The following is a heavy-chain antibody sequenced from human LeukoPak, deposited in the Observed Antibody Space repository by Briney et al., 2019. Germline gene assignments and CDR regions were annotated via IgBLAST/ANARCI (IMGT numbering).Heavy chain of an antibody. D-gene: IGHD3-22*01. V-gene: IGHV1-8*01. J-gene: IGHJ5*02. CDR1: GYTFASYD. Sequence: ASVKVSCKASGYTFASYDINWVRQAIGQGLEWMGWMNPNSGNTGYAQKFQGRVTMTRNTSISTAYMELSSLRSEDTAVYYCARVYYDSSGHYWNNWFDPWGQGTLVTVSS. CDR2: MNPNSGNT. CDR3: ARVYYDSSGHYWNNWFDP.